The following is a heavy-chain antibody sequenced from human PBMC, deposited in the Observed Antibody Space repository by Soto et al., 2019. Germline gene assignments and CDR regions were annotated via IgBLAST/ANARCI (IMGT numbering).Heavy chain of an antibody. CDR1: GFTLSSYW. CDR2: INSEGSIT. J-gene: IGHJ6*03. D-gene: IGHD4-4*01. Sequence: EVQLVESGGGLVQPGGSLRLSCAASGFTLSSYWMHWVRLVPGKGLVWVSRINSEGSITTYADSVRGRFTISRDNARNTLYLQMSSLRVEDTAVYYCVRAQSGGGRMDVWGKGTTVIVSS. V-gene: IGHV3-74*01. CDR3: VRAQSGGGRMDV.